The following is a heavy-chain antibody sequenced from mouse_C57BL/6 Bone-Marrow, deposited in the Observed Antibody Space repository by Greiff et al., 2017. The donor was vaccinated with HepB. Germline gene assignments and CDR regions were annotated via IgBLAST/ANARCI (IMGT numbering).Heavy chain of an antibody. CDR1: GFSFNTYA. D-gene: IGHD2-2*01. V-gene: IGHV10-1*01. CDR3: VRHVGLRHYAMDY. CDR2: IRSKSNNYAT. J-gene: IGHJ4*01. Sequence: EVKLMESGGGLVQPKGSLKLSCAASGFSFNTYAMNWVRQAPGKGLEWVARIRSKSNNYATYYADSVKDRFTISRDDSESMLYLQMNNLKTEDTAMYYCVRHVGLRHYAMDYWGQGTSVTVSS.